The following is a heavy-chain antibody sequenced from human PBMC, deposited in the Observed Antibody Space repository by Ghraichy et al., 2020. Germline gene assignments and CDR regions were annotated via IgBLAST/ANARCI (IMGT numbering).Heavy chain of an antibody. V-gene: IGHV3-74*03. CDR1: GFSFSNYS. CDR2: IKSDGSRT. J-gene: IGHJ4*02. D-gene: IGHD3-10*01. Sequence: GGSLRLSCAASGFSFSNYSMHWVRQAPGKGLVWVSHIKSDGSRTTYADSVKGRFTISRDNAKNTLSLQMNSLRAEDTAVYYCAGVFSGYWGQGILVTVSS. CDR3: AGVFSGY.